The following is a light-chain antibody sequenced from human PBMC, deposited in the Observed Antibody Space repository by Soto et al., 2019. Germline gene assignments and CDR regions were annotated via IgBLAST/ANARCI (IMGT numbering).Light chain of an antibody. CDR2: DDT. V-gene: IGLV3-21*02. CDR1: NIGSKS. J-gene: IGLJ2*01. CDR3: QVWDSSSEVI. Sequence: SYELTQSPSVSVAPGQTARFTCGGDNIGSKSVHWYQQKPGQAPVLVVYDDTGRPSGIPERFSGSNSGNTATLTISRVEAGDEADYYCQVWDSSSEVIFGGGTKLTVL.